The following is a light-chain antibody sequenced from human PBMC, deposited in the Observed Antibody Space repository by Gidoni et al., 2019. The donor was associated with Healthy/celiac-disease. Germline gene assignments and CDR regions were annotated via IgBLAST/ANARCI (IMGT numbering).Light chain of an antibody. J-gene: IGKJ2*04. CDR2: DAS. CDR3: QQYDNLPPMCS. CDR1: QDISNY. Sequence: DIQMTQSPSSLSASVGDRVTITCQASQDISNYLNWYQQKPGKAPKLLIYDASNLETGVPSRFSGSVSGTDFTFTISSLQPEDIATYYCQQYDNLPPMCSFGQGTKLEIQ. V-gene: IGKV1-33*01.